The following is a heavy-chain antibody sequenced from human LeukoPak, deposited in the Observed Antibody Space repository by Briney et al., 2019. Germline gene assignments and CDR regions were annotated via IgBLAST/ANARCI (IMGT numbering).Heavy chain of an antibody. Sequence: GESLKISCKGFGYTFTTNWIAWVRQMPGKGLEWMGVVYPGTSDSRYSPSFQGQVTISADNSLSAAYLQWSSLKASDSAMYYCARLRYDILTGYQKDYWGQGTLVTVSS. J-gene: IGHJ4*02. CDR3: ARLRYDILTGYQKDY. CDR1: GYTFTTNW. CDR2: VYPGTSDS. D-gene: IGHD3-9*01. V-gene: IGHV5-51*01.